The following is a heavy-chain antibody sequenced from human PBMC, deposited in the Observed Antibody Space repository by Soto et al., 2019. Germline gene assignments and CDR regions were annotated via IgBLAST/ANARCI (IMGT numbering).Heavy chain of an antibody. Sequence: SETLSLTCTVSGGSISSYYWSWIRQPPGKGLEWIGYIYYSGSTNYNPSLKSRVTISVDTSKNQFSLKLSSVTAADTAVYYCARGGSGYYYDDWRQGTLVTVSS. V-gene: IGHV4-59*01. CDR2: IYYSGST. J-gene: IGHJ4*02. CDR3: ARGGSGYYYDD. CDR1: GGSISSYY. D-gene: IGHD3-22*01.